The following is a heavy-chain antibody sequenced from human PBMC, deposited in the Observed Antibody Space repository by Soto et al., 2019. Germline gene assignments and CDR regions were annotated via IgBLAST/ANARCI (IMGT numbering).Heavy chain of an antibody. CDR2: IIPIFGTA. D-gene: IGHD1-7*01. CDR1: GGTFSSYA. Sequence: QVQLVQSGAEVKKPGSSVKVSCKASGGTFSSYAISWVRQAPGQGLEWMGGIIPIFGTANYAQKFQGRVXIXAXXSTSTAYMELSSLRSEDTAVYYCARGPNYLWWFDPWGQGTLVTVSS. J-gene: IGHJ5*02. CDR3: ARGPNYLWWFDP. V-gene: IGHV1-69*12.